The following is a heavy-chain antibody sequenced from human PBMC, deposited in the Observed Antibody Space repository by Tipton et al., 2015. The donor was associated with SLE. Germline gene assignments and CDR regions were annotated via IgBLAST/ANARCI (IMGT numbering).Heavy chain of an antibody. CDR2: ISWNSGSI. CDR1: GFTFDDYA. Sequence: SLRLSCAASGFTFDDYAMHWVRQAPGKGLEWVSGISWNSGSIGYADSVKGRFTISRDNAKSSLYLHMNGLTVEDSAVYYCAKDDPVFDYWGQGTLVTVS. J-gene: IGHJ4*02. CDR3: AKDDPVFDY. V-gene: IGHV3-9*01.